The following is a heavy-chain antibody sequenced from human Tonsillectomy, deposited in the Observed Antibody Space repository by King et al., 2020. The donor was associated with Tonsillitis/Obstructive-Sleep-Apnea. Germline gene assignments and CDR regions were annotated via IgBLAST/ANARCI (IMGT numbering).Heavy chain of an antibody. CDR3: ARYGERAPYYDVWIGYLSWFDP. J-gene: IGHJ5*02. Sequence: QLVQSGAEVKKPGESLKISCKGSGYIFSNYWIGWVRQMPGKGLEWMGIIYPGDSDTRYSPSFQGQVTISADKSISTAYLQWSSLKASDTAMYYCARYGERAPYYDVWIGYLSWFDPWGQGTLVTVSS. CDR2: IYPGDSDT. CDR1: GYIFSNYW. V-gene: IGHV5-51*01. D-gene: IGHD3-3*01.